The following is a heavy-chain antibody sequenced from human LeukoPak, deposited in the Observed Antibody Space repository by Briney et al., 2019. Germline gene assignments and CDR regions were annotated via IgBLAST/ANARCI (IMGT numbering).Heavy chain of an antibody. CDR2: IYTSGST. D-gene: IGHD2-15*01. CDR3: ARGDCSGGSCYSNDY. V-gene: IGHV4-4*09. J-gene: IGHJ4*02. Sequence: SETLSLTCTVSGGFISSYYWSWIRQPPGKGLEWIGYIYTSGSTNYNPSLKSRVTISVDTSKNQFSLKLSSVTAADTAVYYCARGDCSGGSCYSNDYWGQGTLVTVTS. CDR1: GGFISSYY.